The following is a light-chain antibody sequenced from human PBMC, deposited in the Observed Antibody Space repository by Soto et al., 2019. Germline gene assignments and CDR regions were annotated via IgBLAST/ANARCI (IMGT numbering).Light chain of an antibody. CDR2: DVS. CDR3: SSYAGTNIHYV. Sequence: QSALTQPPSASGSPGQSVTLSCTGTSSDVGGYNYVSWCQQHPGKAPKLMIYDVSKRPSGAPDRFSGSKSGSTASLTVSGLQAEDEADYYCSSYAGTNIHYVFGTGTKVTVL. CDR1: SSDVGGYNY. J-gene: IGLJ1*01. V-gene: IGLV2-8*01.